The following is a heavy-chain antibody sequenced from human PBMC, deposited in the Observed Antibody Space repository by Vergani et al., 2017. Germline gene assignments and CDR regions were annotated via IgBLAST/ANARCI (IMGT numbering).Heavy chain of an antibody. CDR3: ASDTHSGQRADR. CDR1: FDSIRNLY. D-gene: IGHD6-19*01. CDR2: IHYSEYT. Sequence: QVQLQESGPGLVKSSETLSLPCSVSFDSIRNLYCNWIRQPPGKGLEWIGSIHYSEYTNYNPSLKTRVTISVDTSKNQFSLTLTSVTAADTAVYYCASDTHSGQRADRWVQGILVTVTS. V-gene: IGHV4-59*11. J-gene: IGHJ5*02.